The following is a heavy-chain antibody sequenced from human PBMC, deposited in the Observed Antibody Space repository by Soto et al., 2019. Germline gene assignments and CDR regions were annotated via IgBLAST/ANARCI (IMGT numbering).Heavy chain of an antibody. Sequence: PSETLSLTCTFSVVSISSDYWSWIRHPAGKGLEWIGRIYISENTHYNPSLRSRVSMSLDTSKNQLSLNLSSVTAADTAVYYCARGVGSSSWTSFESWGQGTLVSVPS. CDR3: ARGVGSSSWTSFES. CDR2: IYISENT. D-gene: IGHD6-13*01. V-gene: IGHV4-4*07. CDR1: VVSISSDY. J-gene: IGHJ4*02.